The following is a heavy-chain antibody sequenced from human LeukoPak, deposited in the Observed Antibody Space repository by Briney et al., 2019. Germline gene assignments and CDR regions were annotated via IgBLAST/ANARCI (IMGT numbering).Heavy chain of an antibody. Sequence: AGSLRLSCAASGFTFSSYAMSWVRQAPGKGLEWVSAISGSGGSTYYADSVKGGFTIFRDNSKNTLYLQMNSLRADDTVVYYCAKSGSSSGRFQHWGQGTLVTVSS. CDR1: GFTFSSYA. J-gene: IGHJ1*01. D-gene: IGHD6-25*01. CDR3: AKSGSSSGRFQH. V-gene: IGHV3-23*01. CDR2: ISGSGGST.